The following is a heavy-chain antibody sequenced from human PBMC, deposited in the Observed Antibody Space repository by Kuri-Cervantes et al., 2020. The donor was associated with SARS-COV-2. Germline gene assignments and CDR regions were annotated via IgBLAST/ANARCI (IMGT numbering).Heavy chain of an antibody. CDR3: ARDRTFGGVIVTYLDS. V-gene: IGHV3-30*04. J-gene: IGHJ4*02. D-gene: IGHD3-16*02. CDR1: GFTFSSYG. CDR2: ISYDGSNK. Sequence: GESLKISCTASGFTFSSYGVHWVRQAPGKGLEWLAVISYDGSNKQYADSVKGRFTISRDNSKNTLFLQMNSLGADDTALYYCARDRTFGGVIVTYLDSWGQGVLVTVSS.